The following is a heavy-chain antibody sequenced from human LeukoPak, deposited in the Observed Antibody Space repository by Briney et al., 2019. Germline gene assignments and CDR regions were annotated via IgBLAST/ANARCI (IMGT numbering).Heavy chain of an antibody. Sequence: GGSLRLSCAASGFTFNNYWMSWVRQGPGKGLEWVAHIKEDTSQKYYVGSVEGRFTISRDNARNSLYLQMNSLRAEDTAVYYCTHGDYPLTYWGQGTLVTVSS. J-gene: IGHJ4*02. CDR2: IKEDTSQK. CDR1: GFTFNNYW. D-gene: IGHD4-17*01. V-gene: IGHV3-7*01. CDR3: THGDYPLTY.